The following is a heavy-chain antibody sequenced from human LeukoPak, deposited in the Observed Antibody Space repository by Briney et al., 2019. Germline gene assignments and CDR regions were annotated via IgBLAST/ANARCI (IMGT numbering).Heavy chain of an antibody. CDR3: AGYCSTTTCYSSPNWFDP. CDR1: GFTFSSYG. J-gene: IGHJ5*02. V-gene: IGHV3-23*01. CDR2: ISGSGYNT. Sequence: GGTLRLSCAASGFTFSSYGMSWVRQAPGKGLEWTSGISGSGYNTYYADSVKGRFTISRDNSKNTLYLQMNSLRAEDTAVYYCAGYCSTTTCYSSPNWFDPWGQGTLVTVSS. D-gene: IGHD2-2*01.